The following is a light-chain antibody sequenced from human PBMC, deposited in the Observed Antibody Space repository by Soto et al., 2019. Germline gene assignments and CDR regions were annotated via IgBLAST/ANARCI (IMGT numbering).Light chain of an antibody. CDR2: GAS. V-gene: IGKV3-20*01. CDR3: QQYGNSPRT. Sequence: EIVLTQSPGTLSLSPGERATPSCRASQNVNSNFLAWYQQKPGQAPRLLISGASNRATGIPDRFSGSGSGTDFTLTISRLEPEDFAVYYCQQYGNSPRTFGQGTKVDIK. J-gene: IGKJ1*01. CDR1: QNVNSNF.